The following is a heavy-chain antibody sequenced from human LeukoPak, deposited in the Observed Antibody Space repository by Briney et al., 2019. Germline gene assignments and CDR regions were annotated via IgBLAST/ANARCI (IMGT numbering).Heavy chain of an antibody. J-gene: IGHJ4*02. CDR1: GFTFSSCA. Sequence: GGSLRLSCAASGFTFSSCAMSWIRQAPGKGLEWVSYISSSGSTIYYADSVKGRFTISRDNAKNSLYLQMNSLRAEDTAVYYCARAPVTTEHFYDYWGQGTLVTVSS. D-gene: IGHD4-17*01. V-gene: IGHV3-11*01. CDR2: ISSSGSTI. CDR3: ARAPVTTEHFYDY.